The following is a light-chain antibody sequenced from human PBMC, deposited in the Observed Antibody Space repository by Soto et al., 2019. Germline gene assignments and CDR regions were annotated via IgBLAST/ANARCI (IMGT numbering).Light chain of an antibody. J-gene: IGKJ4*01. Sequence: DLQMTQSPSSLSASVGDRVTITCRASQGIGNTLDWYQQKPGKAPKPLIYTASNLQGGVPSRFSGSGSGTEFTLTISSLQPEDFATYYCLQRNSYPLTFGGGTKVEI. CDR2: TAS. CDR1: QGIGNT. V-gene: IGKV1-17*01. CDR3: LQRNSYPLT.